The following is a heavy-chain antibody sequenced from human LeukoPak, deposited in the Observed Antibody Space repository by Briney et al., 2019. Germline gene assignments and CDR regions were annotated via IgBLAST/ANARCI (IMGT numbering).Heavy chain of an antibody. V-gene: IGHV1-2*02. CDR2: INPNSGGT. Sequence: ASVKVSCKASGYTFTRYYIQWLRQAPGQGLEWLGWINPNSGGTRYPQKFQGRVTMTRDTSISTAYMELSRLRSDATAMYYCARSHCSTSTCDTTYFQFWGQGTQVTVSS. D-gene: IGHD2-2*01. CDR1: GYTFTRYY. J-gene: IGHJ4*02. CDR3: ARSHCSTSTCDTTYFQF.